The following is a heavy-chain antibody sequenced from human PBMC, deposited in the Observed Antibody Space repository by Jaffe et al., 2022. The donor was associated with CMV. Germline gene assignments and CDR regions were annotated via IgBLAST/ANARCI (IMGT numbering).Heavy chain of an antibody. CDR1: GFTFRTYG. CDR3: ARSVSETTRYFDL. Sequence: EGQLVESGGGLVQPGGSLRLSCAASGFTFRTYGMNWVRQAPGKGLEWVSYISHSRNTIYYADSVKGRFTISRDSARNSLYLQMNSLRDEDTAVYYCARSVSETTRYFDLWGRGTLVTVSS. CDR2: ISHSRNTI. J-gene: IGHJ2*01. D-gene: IGHD4-17*01. V-gene: IGHV3-48*02.